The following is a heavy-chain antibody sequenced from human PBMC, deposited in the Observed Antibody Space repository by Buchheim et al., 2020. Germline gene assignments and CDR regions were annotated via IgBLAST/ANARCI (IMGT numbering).Heavy chain of an antibody. D-gene: IGHD6-13*01. Sequence: QVQLVESGGGVVQPGRSLRLSCAASGFTFSSYGMHWVRQAPGKGLEWVAVISYDGSNKYYADSVKGRFTISRDNSKNTLYLQMNSLRAEDTAVYYCAKERTSSSWYFFDYWGQGTL. CDR3: AKERTSSSWYFFDY. J-gene: IGHJ4*02. CDR1: GFTFSSYG. CDR2: ISYDGSNK. V-gene: IGHV3-30*18.